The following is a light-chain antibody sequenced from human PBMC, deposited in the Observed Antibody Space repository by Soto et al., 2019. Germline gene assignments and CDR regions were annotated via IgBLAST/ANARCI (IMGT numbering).Light chain of an antibody. J-gene: IGLJ2*01. CDR3: QTWGSGTVV. Sequence: QLVLTQSPSASASLGASVKLTCTLSSGHSSYAIAWHQQQPEKGPRYLMKLNSDGSHSKGDGIPDRFSGSSSGAERYLTISSFQSDDEADYYCQTWGSGTVVFGGGTQLTVL. CDR2: LNSDGSH. CDR1: SGHSSYA. V-gene: IGLV4-69*01.